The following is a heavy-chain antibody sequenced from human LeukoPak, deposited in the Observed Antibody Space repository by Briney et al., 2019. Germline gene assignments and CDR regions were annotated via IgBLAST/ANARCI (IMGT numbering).Heavy chain of an antibody. V-gene: IGHV3-30*04. CDR2: ISSDGSNK. CDR1: GFIFSTYA. J-gene: IGHJ3*02. Sequence: GGSLRLSCAASGFIFSTYAMHWVRQAPGKGLEWVAVISSDGSNKYYADSVKGRFTLSRDNSEKTLYLHMNSLRAEDTAVFYCAKVRVSLVVNAFDIWGQGTMVTVSS. CDR3: AKVRVSLVVNAFDI. D-gene: IGHD3-22*01.